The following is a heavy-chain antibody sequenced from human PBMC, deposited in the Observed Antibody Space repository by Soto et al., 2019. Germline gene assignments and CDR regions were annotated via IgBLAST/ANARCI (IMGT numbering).Heavy chain of an antibody. Sequence: PSETLSLTCTVSGDSISAYSWSWVRQPPGKGLEWIGNIHYNGNTKYSPSLKSRVTMSVDTSKNHFSLRLISVTAADTAIYFCASQSSEWLLFASWGQGTLVTVSS. V-gene: IGHV4-59*01. CDR3: ASQSSEWLLFAS. CDR2: IHYNGNT. J-gene: IGHJ4*02. D-gene: IGHD5-12*01. CDR1: GDSISAYS.